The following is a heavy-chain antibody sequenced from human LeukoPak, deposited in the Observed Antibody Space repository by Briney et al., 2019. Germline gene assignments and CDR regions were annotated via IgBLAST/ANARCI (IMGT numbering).Heavy chain of an antibody. CDR3: TRFPGYCSGGSCFKFDY. CDR2: IRSKAYGGTT. Sequence: GGSLRLSCTASGFTFGDYAMSWFRQAPGKGLEWVGFIRSKAYGGTTEYAASVKGRFTISRDDSKSIAYVQMNSLKTEDTAVYYCTRFPGYCSGGSCFKFDYWGQGTLVTVSS. J-gene: IGHJ4*02. V-gene: IGHV3-49*03. D-gene: IGHD2-15*01. CDR1: GFTFGDYA.